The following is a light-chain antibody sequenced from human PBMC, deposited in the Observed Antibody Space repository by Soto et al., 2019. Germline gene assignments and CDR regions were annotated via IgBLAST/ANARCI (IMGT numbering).Light chain of an antibody. V-gene: IGKV3-20*01. J-gene: IGKJ1*01. CDR3: QQYSSPPWT. CDR2: GAS. Sequence: EIVLTQSPGTLSLSPGERGTLSCRASQSVSSSYLAWYQQKPGRAPRLLVSGASSRASGIPDRFSGSGSGTDFTLTISGLEPEDFGVYCCQQYSSPPWTFGQGTKVEVK. CDR1: QSVSSSY.